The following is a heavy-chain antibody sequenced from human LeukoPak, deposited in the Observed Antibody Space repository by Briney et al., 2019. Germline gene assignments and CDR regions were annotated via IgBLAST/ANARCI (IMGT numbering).Heavy chain of an antibody. CDR2: IYHSGST. V-gene: IGHV4-38-2*02. J-gene: IGHJ5*02. CDR1: GYSISSGYY. Sequence: KPSETLSLTCTVSGYSISSGYYWGWIRQPPGKGLEWIGSIYHSGSTYYNPSLKSRVTISVDTSKNQFSLKLSSVTAADTAVYYCARALEQLVPHNWFDPWGQGTLVTVSS. D-gene: IGHD6-6*01. CDR3: ARALEQLVPHNWFDP.